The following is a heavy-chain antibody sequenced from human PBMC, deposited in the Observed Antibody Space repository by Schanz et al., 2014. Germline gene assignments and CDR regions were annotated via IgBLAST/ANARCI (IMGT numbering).Heavy chain of an antibody. D-gene: IGHD2-15*01. Sequence: QVQLLQFGGGVVQPGRSLRLSCAASGFTFSSYAMHWVRQAPGKGLEWVAVIWSDGSGKYYADSVKGRFTISRDNAKNTLYLQMNSLSADDTAVFYCAKGMGYCSGGTCYDYYYYGLDVWGQGTTVTVSS. V-gene: IGHV3-33*03. CDR1: GFTFSSYA. J-gene: IGHJ6*02. CDR3: AKGMGYCSGGTCYDYYYYGLDV. CDR2: IWSDGSGK.